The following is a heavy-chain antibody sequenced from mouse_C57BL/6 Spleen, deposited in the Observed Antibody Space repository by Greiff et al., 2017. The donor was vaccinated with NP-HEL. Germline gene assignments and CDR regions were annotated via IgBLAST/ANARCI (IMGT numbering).Heavy chain of an antibody. J-gene: IGHJ4*01. Sequence: VQLKESGPGMVKPSQSLSLTCTVTGYSITSGYDWHWIRHFPGNKLEWMGYISYSGSTNYNPSLKSRISITHDTSKNHFFLKLNSVTTEDTATYYCACTEIDYDYEGAMDYWGQGTSVTVSS. D-gene: IGHD2-4*01. CDR1: GYSITSGYD. CDR3: ACTEIDYDYEGAMDY. CDR2: ISYSGST. V-gene: IGHV3-1*01.